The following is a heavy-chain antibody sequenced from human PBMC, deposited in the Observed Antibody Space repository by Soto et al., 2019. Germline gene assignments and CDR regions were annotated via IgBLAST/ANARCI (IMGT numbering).Heavy chain of an antibody. Sequence: EVQLLESGGGLVQPGGSLRLSCAASGFTFSSYAMSWVRQAPGKGLEWVSAIGGSGGSTYYADSVKGRFTISRDNSKNTLYLQMNSLRAEDTAVYYCAKIFSIVPAARADWFDSWGPGTLVTVSS. J-gene: IGHJ5*01. D-gene: IGHD2-2*01. CDR1: GFTFSSYA. V-gene: IGHV3-23*01. CDR2: IGGSGGST. CDR3: AKIFSIVPAARADWFDS.